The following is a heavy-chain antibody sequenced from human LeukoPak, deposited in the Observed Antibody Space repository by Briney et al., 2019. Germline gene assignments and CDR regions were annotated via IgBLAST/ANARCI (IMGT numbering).Heavy chain of an antibody. J-gene: IGHJ4*02. CDR1: GGSFSGYY. V-gene: IGHV4-34*01. D-gene: IGHD1-26*01. CDR3: AREGIVGATCT. CDR2: INHSGST. Sequence: PSETLSLTCAVYGGSFSGYYWSWIRQPPGKGLEWIGEINHSGSTNYNPSLKSRVTISVDTSKNQFSLKLSSVTAADTAVYYCAREGIVGATCTWGQGTLVTVSS.